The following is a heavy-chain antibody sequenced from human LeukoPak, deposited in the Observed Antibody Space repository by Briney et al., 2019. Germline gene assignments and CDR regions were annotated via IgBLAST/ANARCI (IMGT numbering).Heavy chain of an antibody. D-gene: IGHD6-19*01. CDR2: TYYRSKWYN. CDR1: GDSVSSNSAA. Sequence: SQTLSLTCAISGDSVSSNSAAWNWIRQSPSRGLEWQGRTYYRSKWYNDYAVSVKSRITINPDTSKNQFSLQLNSVTPEDTAVYYCARSRHMAVADPRSIDYWGQGTLVTVSS. CDR3: ARSRHMAVADPRSIDY. V-gene: IGHV6-1*01. J-gene: IGHJ4*02.